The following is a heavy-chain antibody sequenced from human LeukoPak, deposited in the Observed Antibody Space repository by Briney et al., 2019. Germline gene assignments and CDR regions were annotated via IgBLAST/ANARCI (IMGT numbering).Heavy chain of an antibody. J-gene: IGHJ4*02. D-gene: IGHD1-26*01. V-gene: IGHV4-39*07. Sequence: PSETLSLTCTVSGGSISSSGYYWGWIRQPPGKGLEWIGSIYYGGITYYNPSLKSRVTISVDTSKNQFSLKLSSVTAADTAVYYCARSLKVGATSHFDYWGQGTLVTASS. CDR1: GGSISSSGYY. CDR3: ARSLKVGATSHFDY. CDR2: IYYGGIT.